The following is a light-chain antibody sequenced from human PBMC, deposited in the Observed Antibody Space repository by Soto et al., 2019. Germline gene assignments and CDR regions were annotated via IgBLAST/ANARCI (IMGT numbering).Light chain of an antibody. V-gene: IGKV1-17*01. CDR3: LQHNSYPRT. Sequence: DIQMTQSPSSLSASVGDRVTITCRASQGIGNDLGWYQQKPGKAPKRLIYSASTLHSGVPTRISGSGSRAEFTLTISGLQPEDLATYCCLQHNSYPRTFGQGNKVEIK. CDR2: SAS. J-gene: IGKJ1*01. CDR1: QGIGND.